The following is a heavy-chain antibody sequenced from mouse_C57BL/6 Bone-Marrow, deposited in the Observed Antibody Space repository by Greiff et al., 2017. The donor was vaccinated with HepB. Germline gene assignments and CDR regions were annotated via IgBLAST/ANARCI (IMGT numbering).Heavy chain of an antibody. CDR2: ISDGGSYT. J-gene: IGHJ2*01. D-gene: IGHD1-1*01. CDR1: GFTFSSYA. CDR3: ARDYGSRFDY. V-gene: IGHV5-4*01. Sequence: DVHLVESGGGLVKPGGSLKLSCAASGFTFSSYAMSWVRQTPEKRLEWVATISDGGSYTYYPDNVKGRFTISRDNAKNNLYLQMSHLKSEDTAMYYCARDYGSRFDYWGQGTTLTVSS.